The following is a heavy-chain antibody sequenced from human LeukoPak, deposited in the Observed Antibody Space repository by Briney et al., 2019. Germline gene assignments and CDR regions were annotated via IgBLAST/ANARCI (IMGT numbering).Heavy chain of an antibody. CDR1: GYSISSGYY. CDR2: IYTSGST. J-gene: IGHJ6*03. D-gene: IGHD3-9*01. V-gene: IGHV4-4*07. CDR3: ASDARYAILTGYYTGRSYMDA. Sequence: TSETLSLTCTVSGYSISSGYYGSWIRQPAGKGLEWIGRIYTSGSTNYNPSLKSRVTMSVDTSKNQFSLKLSSVTAADTAVYLLASDARYAILTGYYTGRSYMDAWGKGTTVTVSS.